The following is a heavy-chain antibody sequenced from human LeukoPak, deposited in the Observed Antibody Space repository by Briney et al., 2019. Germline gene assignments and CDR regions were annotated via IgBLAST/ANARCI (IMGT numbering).Heavy chain of an antibody. CDR1: GYTFTSYD. Sequence: ASVKVSCKASGYTFTSYDINWVRQATGQGLERMGWMNPNSGNTGYAQKFQGRVTMTRNTSISTAYMELSSLRSEDTAAYYCARMGGYSYARNPVYWGQGTLVTVSS. J-gene: IGHJ4*02. CDR2: MNPNSGNT. V-gene: IGHV1-8*01. CDR3: ARMGGYSYARNPVY. D-gene: IGHD5-18*01.